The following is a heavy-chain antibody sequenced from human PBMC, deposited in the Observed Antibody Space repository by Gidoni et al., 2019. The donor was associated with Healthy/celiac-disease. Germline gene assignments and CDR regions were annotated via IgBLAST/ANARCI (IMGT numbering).Heavy chain of an antibody. V-gene: IGHV3-30-3*01. CDR3: ARDDPANDYGDYHDAFDI. Sequence: QVQLVESGGGVVQPGRSLRLSCSASGFTFRCYAMHWVRQAPGKGLEWVAVISYDGSNKYYADSVKGRFTISRDNSKNTLYLQMNSLRAEDTAVYYCARDDPANDYGDYHDAFDIWGQGTMVTVSS. J-gene: IGHJ3*02. CDR2: ISYDGSNK. D-gene: IGHD4-17*01. CDR1: GFTFRCYA.